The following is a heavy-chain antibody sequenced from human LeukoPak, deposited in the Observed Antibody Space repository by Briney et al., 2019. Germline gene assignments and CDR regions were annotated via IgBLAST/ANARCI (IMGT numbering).Heavy chain of an antibody. J-gene: IGHJ4*02. Sequence: PGGSLRLSCAAPGFPFNTYTMNWVRQAPGKGLEWVSSISSTSGDIKYADSVKGRLTISRDNVQNSHYLQMYSLRAEDTAVYYCARTRGPYDSFDYWGQGALVTVSS. CDR1: GFPFNTYT. CDR3: ARTRGPYDSFDY. D-gene: IGHD5-12*01. CDR2: ISSTSGDI. V-gene: IGHV3-21*01.